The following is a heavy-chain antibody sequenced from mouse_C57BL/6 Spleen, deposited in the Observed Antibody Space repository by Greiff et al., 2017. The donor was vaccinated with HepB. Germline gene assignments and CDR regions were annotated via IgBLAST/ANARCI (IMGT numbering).Heavy chain of an antibody. D-gene: IGHD3-2*02. CDR3: ARSSGGIFFWFAY. CDR2: IHPNSGST. CDR1: GYTFTSYW. V-gene: IGHV1-64*01. Sequence: QVQLQQSGAELVKPGASVKLSCKASGYTFTSYWMHWVKQRPGQGLEWIGMIHPNSGSTNYNEKFKSKATLTVDKSSSTAYMQLSSLTSEDSAVYYCARSSGGIFFWFAYWGQGTLVTVSA. J-gene: IGHJ3*01.